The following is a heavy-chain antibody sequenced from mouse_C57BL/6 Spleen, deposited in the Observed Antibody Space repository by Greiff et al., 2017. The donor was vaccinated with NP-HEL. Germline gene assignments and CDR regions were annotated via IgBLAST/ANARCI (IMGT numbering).Heavy chain of an antibody. D-gene: IGHD1-1*01. CDR3: ARPCYGSSYWYFDD. J-gene: IGHJ1*03. CDR1: SFNFKDSY. Sequence: VQLQQSWAELVKPGASVKLSCTASSFNFKDSYMHWVKQRTEQGLEWIGRIDPEDGDTNYAANFQGKATITADTSSNTAYLQLSSLTSEDTAVYYCARPCYGSSYWYFDDWGTGTTVTVSS. CDR2: IDPEDGDT. V-gene: IGHV14-2*01.